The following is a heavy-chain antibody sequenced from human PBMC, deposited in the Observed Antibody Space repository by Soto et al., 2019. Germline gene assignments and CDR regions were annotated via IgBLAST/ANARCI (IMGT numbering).Heavy chain of an antibody. V-gene: IGHV3-23*01. Sequence: VGSLRLSCVSSVFTFSTYAMNWVRHSPGKGLEWVAAIRGSAYSTYYADSVKGRFTISRDNSKNTLYLQMNNLRAEDTAIYYCAKDDGRNIQVAFEYWGQGTLVTVSS. J-gene: IGHJ4*02. D-gene: IGHD1-26*01. CDR1: VFTFSTYA. CDR2: IRGSAYST. CDR3: AKDDGRNIQVAFEY.